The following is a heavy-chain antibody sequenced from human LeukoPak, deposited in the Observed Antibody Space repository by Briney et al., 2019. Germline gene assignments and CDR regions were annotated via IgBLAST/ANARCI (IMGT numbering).Heavy chain of an antibody. CDR3: AKGLKTTVGPYMGYHYYMDV. J-gene: IGHJ6*03. CDR1: GFTFSKFA. CDR2: INDRGTGT. D-gene: IGHD1-1*01. V-gene: IGHV3-23*01. Sequence: GGSLRLSCAASGFTFSKFALSWVRQAPGKGLEWVSTINDRGTGTFYADSVKGRFTISRDNSKNTLSLQMNSLRAEGTAVYYCAKGLKTTVGPYMGYHYYMDVWGKGTTVTVSS.